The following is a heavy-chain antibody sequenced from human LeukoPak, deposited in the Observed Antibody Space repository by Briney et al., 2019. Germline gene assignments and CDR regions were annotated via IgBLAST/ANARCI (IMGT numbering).Heavy chain of an antibody. CDR3: ARGDWFDP. CDR1: GFILSNCA. Sequence: GGSLRLSCAASGFILSNCAMTWVRQAPGKGLEWVSGIDTKGTRTYYADSVKGRFTISRDNSKNTLYLQMNSLRAEDTAVYYCARGDWFDPWGQGTLVTVSS. J-gene: IGHJ5*02. V-gene: IGHV3-23*05. CDR2: IDTKGTRT.